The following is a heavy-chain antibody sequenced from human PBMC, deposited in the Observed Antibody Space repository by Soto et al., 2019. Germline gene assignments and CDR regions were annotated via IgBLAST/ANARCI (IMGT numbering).Heavy chain of an antibody. Sequence: GGSLRLSCAASGFTFSTYAMHWVRQAPGKGLEWVAVISYDGSNKYYADSVKGRFTISRDNSKNTLYLQMDSLRAEDMAVYYCARGRGGRSVDVALATYYYFGIDVWGQGIAVTVSS. D-gene: IGHD5-18*01. CDR1: GFTFSTYA. J-gene: IGHJ6*02. V-gene: IGHV3-30-3*01. CDR3: ARGRGGRSVDVALATYYYFGIDV. CDR2: ISYDGSNK.